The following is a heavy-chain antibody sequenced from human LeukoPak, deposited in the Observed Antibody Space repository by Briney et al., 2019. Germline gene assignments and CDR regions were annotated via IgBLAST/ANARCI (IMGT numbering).Heavy chain of an antibody. CDR2: INPSGGST. J-gene: IGHJ4*02. CDR1: GYTFTSYF. V-gene: IGHV1-46*01. Sequence: ASVNASCKASGYTFTSYFMHWVRQAPGQGLDWMGIINPSGGSTSYAQKFQGRGTMTRYTSTSTVYMELSSLTSEDTAVYYCARRSDGYGYYDYWGQGTLVTVSS. CDR3: ARRSDGYGYYDY. D-gene: IGHD4-17*01.